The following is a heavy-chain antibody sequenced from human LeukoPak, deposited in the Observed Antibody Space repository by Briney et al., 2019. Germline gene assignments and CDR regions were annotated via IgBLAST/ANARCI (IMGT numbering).Heavy chain of an antibody. J-gene: IGHJ3*02. Sequence: WGSLRLSCAASGFTFSSYSMNWFRQAPGKGREWFSSISSTSSYIYYADSVKGRFTISRDNAKNSLYLQPNSLRAEDTAVYYCARDPLKRAFDIWGQGTMVTVSS. V-gene: IGHV3-21*01. CDR2: ISSTSSYI. CDR3: ARDPLKRAFDI. CDR1: GFTFSSYS.